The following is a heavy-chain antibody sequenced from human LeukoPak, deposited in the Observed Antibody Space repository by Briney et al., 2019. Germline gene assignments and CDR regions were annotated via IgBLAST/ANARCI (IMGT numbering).Heavy chain of an antibody. J-gene: IGHJ4*02. Sequence: PGGSLRLSCAASGFSFSIYSMNWVRQAPGKGLEWVGRIESKTDGGTTDYAAPVKGRFTISRDDSTNTLYLQMNSLKSEDTAVYYCTTYGLGRKFGYWGQGILVTVSS. V-gene: IGHV3-15*04. CDR2: IESKTDGGTT. D-gene: IGHD3-10*01. CDR1: GFSFSIYS. CDR3: TTYGLGRKFGY.